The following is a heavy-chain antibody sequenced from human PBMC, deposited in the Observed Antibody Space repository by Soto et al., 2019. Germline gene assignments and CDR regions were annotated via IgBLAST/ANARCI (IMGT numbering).Heavy chain of an antibody. J-gene: IGHJ5*02. Sequence: SETLSLTCTVSGGSISSGGYYWSWIRQHPGKGLEWIGYIYYSGSTYYNPSLKSRVTISVDTSKNQFSLKLSSVTAADTAVYYCARDLLPGPDYGSGAQPPRGFDPWGQGTLVTVSS. CDR2: IYYSGST. CDR3: ARDLLPGPDYGSGAQPPRGFDP. CDR1: GGSISSGGYY. D-gene: IGHD3-10*01. V-gene: IGHV4-31*03.